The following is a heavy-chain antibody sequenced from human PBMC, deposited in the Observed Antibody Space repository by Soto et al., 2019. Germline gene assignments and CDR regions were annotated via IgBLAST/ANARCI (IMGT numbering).Heavy chain of an antibody. V-gene: IGHV1-69*13. CDR1: GGTFSSYA. CDR3: ARDLGGCSAGSCRHNWFDP. CDR2: IIPIYGTP. J-gene: IGHJ5*02. Sequence: ASVKVSCKASGGTFSSYAISWVRRAPGQGLEWMGGIIPIYGTPNYAQKFQDKVTITADESASTAYMELSSLTSEDTAVYYCARDLGGCSAGSCRHNWFDPWGQGTLVTVSS. D-gene: IGHD2-15*01.